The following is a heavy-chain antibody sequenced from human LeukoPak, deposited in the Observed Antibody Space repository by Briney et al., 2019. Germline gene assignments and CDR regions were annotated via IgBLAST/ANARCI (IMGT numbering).Heavy chain of an antibody. V-gene: IGHV4-38-2*02. CDR3: ARQGFVLLWFGESRKHFGY. J-gene: IGHJ4*02. D-gene: IGHD3-10*01. CDR2: IYHSGTT. CDR1: AYSISTGYY. Sequence: SETLSLTCTVSAYSISTGYYWGWIRQPPGKGLEWIVSIYHSGTTYYNPSLKSRVTISVDTSKNQFSLKLSSVTAADTAVYYCARQGFVLLWFGESRKHFGYWGQGTLVTVSS.